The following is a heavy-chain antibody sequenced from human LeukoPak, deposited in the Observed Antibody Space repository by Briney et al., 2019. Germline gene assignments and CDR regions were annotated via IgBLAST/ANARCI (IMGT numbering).Heavy chain of an antibody. D-gene: IGHD3-22*01. CDR3: ARDALHYYDSSGYYYHHNWFDP. CDR2: LYFVGGKK. V-gene: IGHV3-30*04. J-gene: IGHJ5*02. CDR1: GLTLGSIV. Sequence: PGRSLRLSFEASGLTLGSIVMHWVRKVPGKGLEWVAVLYFVGGKKNYADSVKGRLTISRDNSKNTLYLQMNSLRAEDTAVYYCARDALHYYDSSGYYYHHNWFDPWGQGTLVTVSS.